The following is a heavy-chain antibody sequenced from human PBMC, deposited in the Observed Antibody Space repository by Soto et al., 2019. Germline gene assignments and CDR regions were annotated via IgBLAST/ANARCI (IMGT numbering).Heavy chain of an antibody. CDR2: IYWNGDT. CDR3: TYLPPCADYNFDQ. V-gene: IGHV2-5*01. CDR1: GFSLNTTGVG. D-gene: IGHD4-4*01. Sequence: QITLKESGPTLVKPTQTLTLTCSFSGFSLNTTGVGVGWVRQPPGKALEWLTLIYWNGDTRDSPSLKSRLTVTKDASRNQVALTMTNMDPVDTATYYCTYLPPCADYNFDQWGQGTLVTVSS. J-gene: IGHJ4*02.